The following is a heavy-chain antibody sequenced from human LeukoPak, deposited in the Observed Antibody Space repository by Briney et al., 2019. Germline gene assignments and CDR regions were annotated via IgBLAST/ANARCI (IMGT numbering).Heavy chain of an antibody. J-gene: IGHJ4*02. CDR1: GYSFATYW. CDR2: VYPGDSDT. D-gene: IGHD5-18*01. CDR3: ARRRGYSHGNPFDY. Sequence: GESLKISCEGSGYSFATYWIGWVRQIPGKGLEWMRIVYPGDSDTRYSPSFQGQVTISAAKTNSTAYLQWSSLKASDTAMYYCARRRGYSHGNPFDYWGQGTLVTVSS. V-gene: IGHV5-51*01.